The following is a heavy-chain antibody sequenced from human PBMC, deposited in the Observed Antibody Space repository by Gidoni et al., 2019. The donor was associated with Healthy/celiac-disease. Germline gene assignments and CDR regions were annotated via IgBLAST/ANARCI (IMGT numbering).Heavy chain of an antibody. CDR2: IDWDDDK. CDR1: GFSLSTSGMC. D-gene: IGHD6-19*01. Sequence: QVTLRESGPALVKPTQTLTLTCTFSGFSLSTSGMCVSWIRQPPGKALEWLARIDWDDDKYYSTSLKTRLTISKDTSKNQVVLTMTNMDPVDTATYYCARIIAVAGKGDWFDPWGQGTLVTVSS. CDR3: ARIIAVAGKGDWFDP. J-gene: IGHJ5*02. V-gene: IGHV2-70*15.